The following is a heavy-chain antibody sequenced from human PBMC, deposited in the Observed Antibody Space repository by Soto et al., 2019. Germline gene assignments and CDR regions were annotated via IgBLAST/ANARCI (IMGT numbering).Heavy chain of an antibody. J-gene: IGHJ5*02. V-gene: IGHV4-39*01. CDR2: IYYSGST. CDR3: ARQDVVVVAATLLGWFDP. CDR1: GGSISSSSYY. Sequence: SETLSLTCTVSGGSISSSSYYWGWIRQPPGKGLEWIGSIYYSGSTYYNPSLKSRVTISVDTSKNQFSLKLSSVTAADTAVYYCARQDVVVVAATLLGWFDPWGQGTLVTVSS. D-gene: IGHD2-15*01.